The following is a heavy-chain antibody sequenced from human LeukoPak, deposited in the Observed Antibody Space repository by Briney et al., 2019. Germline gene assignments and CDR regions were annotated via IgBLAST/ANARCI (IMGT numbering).Heavy chain of an antibody. Sequence: GTLRLSCAASGFTVSRIYMSWVRPAPGKGLEWVSVIYSGGNTYYADSVRGRFTISRDNSKNTLYLQMNSLRADDTAVYYCTRVGYCATTSCRTAFDIWGQGTMVTVSS. D-gene: IGHD2-2*01. CDR1: GFTVSRIY. CDR3: TRVGYCATTSCRTAFDI. J-gene: IGHJ3*02. V-gene: IGHV3-53*01. CDR2: IYSGGNT.